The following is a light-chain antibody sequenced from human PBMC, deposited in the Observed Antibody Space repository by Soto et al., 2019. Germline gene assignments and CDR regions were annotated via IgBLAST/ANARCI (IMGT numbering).Light chain of an antibody. Sequence: QSALTQPASVSGSPGQSITISCTGTSSDFGGYNYVSWYQQHPGKAPKLMIYEVSNRPSGVSNRFSGSKSGNTASLTISGLQAEDEADYYCSSYTISSTLVFGTGTKVTVL. J-gene: IGLJ1*01. CDR2: EVS. V-gene: IGLV2-14*01. CDR3: SSYTISSTLV. CDR1: SSDFGGYNY.